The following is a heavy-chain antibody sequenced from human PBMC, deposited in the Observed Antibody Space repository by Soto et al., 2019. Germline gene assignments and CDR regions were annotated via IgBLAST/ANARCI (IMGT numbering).Heavy chain of an antibody. D-gene: IGHD3-10*01. CDR2: IDTNGDT. V-gene: IGHV4-31*03. Sequence: QVQLQESGSGLLKPSQTLSLDCSVSGDSLRRGFHHWSWIRQTPGKGLQLIGYIDTNGDTHYDPSLRNRLNMSIVTTESRFSLKVTSVTAADTAVYYCARGTVYYCLNDKCGFVFDHWGQGALVTVTS. CDR1: GDSLRRGFHH. J-gene: IGHJ4*02. CDR3: ARGTVYYCLNDKCGFVFDH.